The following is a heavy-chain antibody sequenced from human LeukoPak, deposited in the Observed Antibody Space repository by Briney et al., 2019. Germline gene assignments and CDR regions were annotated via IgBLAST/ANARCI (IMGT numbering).Heavy chain of an antibody. J-gene: IGHJ6*03. Sequence: GGSLRLSCTPSGFIFSNYAMTWVRQAPGMGLEWVSTISGGGGLTFYTDSVRGRLTISRDNSKNALFLQMNSLRAEDTAVYYCAKDGAIASVGYYYYMDVWGIGTTVTVSS. V-gene: IGHV3-23*01. CDR2: ISGGGGLT. CDR1: GFIFSNYA. D-gene: IGHD6-13*01. CDR3: AKDGAIASVGYYYYMDV.